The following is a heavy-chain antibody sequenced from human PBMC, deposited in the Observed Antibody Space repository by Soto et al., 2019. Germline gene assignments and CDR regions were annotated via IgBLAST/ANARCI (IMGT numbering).Heavy chain of an antibody. D-gene: IGHD2-8*01. CDR2: INSDGSTT. CDR3: VSWVSVHFDY. CDR1: GFTFRSYW. V-gene: IGHV3-74*01. Sequence: GGSLRLSCGASGFTFRSYWMHWVRQAPGKGLVWVSRINSDGSTTDYADSVKGRFTISRDSSRNTVNLLMNRLRVEDTARYFCVSWVSVHFDYWGPGTLVTVSS. J-gene: IGHJ4*02.